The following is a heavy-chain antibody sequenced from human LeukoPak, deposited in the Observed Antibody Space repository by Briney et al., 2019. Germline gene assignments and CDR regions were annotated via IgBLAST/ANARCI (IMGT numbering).Heavy chain of an antibody. CDR2: IVVGSGNT. J-gene: IGHJ5*02. CDR3: AADLPGGAMFDP. D-gene: IGHD3-16*01. Sequence: SVKVSCKASGFSFISSTIQWVRQARGQRLEWMGWIVVGSGNTNYAQNFQERVSITRDMSTSTAYMELSSLRSEDTAVYYCAADLPGGAMFDPWGQGTLVTVSP. V-gene: IGHV1-58*02. CDR1: GFSFISST.